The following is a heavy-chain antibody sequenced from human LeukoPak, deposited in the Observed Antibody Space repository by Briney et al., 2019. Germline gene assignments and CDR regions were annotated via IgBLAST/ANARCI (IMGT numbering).Heavy chain of an antibody. D-gene: IGHD2-15*01. CDR3: ARFVVVAANWFDP. Sequence: GGSLRLSCAASGFTFSSYSMNWVRQAPGKGLEWVANIKKDGSEKYYVDSVKGRFTISRDNAKNSLYLQMNSLRAEDTAVYYCARFVVVAANWFDPWGQGTLVTVSS. V-gene: IGHV3-7*01. J-gene: IGHJ5*02. CDR2: IKKDGSEK. CDR1: GFTFSSYS.